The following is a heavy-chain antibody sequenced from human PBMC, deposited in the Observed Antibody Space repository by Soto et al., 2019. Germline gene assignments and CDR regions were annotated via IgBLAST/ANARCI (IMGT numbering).Heavy chain of an antibody. V-gene: IGHV3-30*18. J-gene: IGHJ4*02. Sequence: QVQLVESGGGVVQPGRSLRLSCAASGFTFSTYGMHWVRQAPGKGLEWVAAISYDESNKFYADSVKGRFVISRDNSKNTLYLQMNSLTAEDTAVYYCAKDDRARYYDYWSGYATSFDFWGQGTPVTVPS. CDR2: ISYDESNK. D-gene: IGHD3-3*01. CDR1: GFTFSTYG. CDR3: AKDDRARYYDYWSGYATSFDF.